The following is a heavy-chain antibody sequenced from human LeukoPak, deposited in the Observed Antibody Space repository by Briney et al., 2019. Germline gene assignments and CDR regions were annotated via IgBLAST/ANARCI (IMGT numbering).Heavy chain of an antibody. CDR3: ASRSDY. J-gene: IGHJ4*02. V-gene: IGHV3-30-3*01. Sequence: QPGGSLRLSCAASGFTFSSYAMHWVRQAPGKGLEWVAVISYDGSNKYYADSVKGRFTISRDNSKNTLYLQMNSLRAEDTAVYYCASRSDYWGQGTLVTVSS. CDR1: GFTFSSYA. CDR2: ISYDGSNK.